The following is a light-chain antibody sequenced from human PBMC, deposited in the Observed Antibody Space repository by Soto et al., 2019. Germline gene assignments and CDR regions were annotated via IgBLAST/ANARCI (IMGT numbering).Light chain of an antibody. CDR3: QQSYSTPSA. CDR2: AAS. Sequence: DVQLTXAXXSXXAXVXDRVTITCLASQSISSYLNWYQQKPGKAPKLLIYAASSLQSGVPSRFSGSGSGTDFTLTISSLQPADFATYYCQQSYSTPSAFGQGTKADIK. CDR1: QSISSY. J-gene: IGKJ1*01. V-gene: IGKV1-39*01.